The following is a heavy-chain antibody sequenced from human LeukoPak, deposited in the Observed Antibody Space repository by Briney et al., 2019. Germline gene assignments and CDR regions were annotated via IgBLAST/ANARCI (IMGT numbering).Heavy chain of an antibody. CDR2: ISYDGSNK. CDR3: ASQDGYNGFGY. V-gene: IGHV3-30*03. Sequence: GGSLRLSCAASGFTFSSYGMHWVRQAPGKGLEWVAVISYDGSNKYYADSVKGRFTISRDNSKNTLYLQMNSLRAEDTAVYYCASQDGYNGFGYWGQGTLVTVSS. D-gene: IGHD5-24*01. CDR1: GFTFSSYG. J-gene: IGHJ4*02.